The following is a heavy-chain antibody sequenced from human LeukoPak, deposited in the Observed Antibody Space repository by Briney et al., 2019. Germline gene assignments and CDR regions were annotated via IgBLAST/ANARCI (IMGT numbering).Heavy chain of an antibody. V-gene: IGHV3-23*01. CDR1: GFTFSSYA. J-gene: IGHJ4*02. D-gene: IGHD3-22*01. CDR2: ISGSGGST. CDR3: ARLPTFYYDSSGYHYDY. Sequence: GGSLRLSCAASGFTFSSYAMSWVRQAPGKGLEWVSAISGSGGSTYYADSVKGRFTISRDKSKNTLHLQMNSLRAEDTALYYCARLPTFYYDSSGYHYDYWGQGTLVTVSS.